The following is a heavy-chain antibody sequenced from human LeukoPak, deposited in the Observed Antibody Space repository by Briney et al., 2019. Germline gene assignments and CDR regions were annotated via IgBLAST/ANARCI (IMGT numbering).Heavy chain of an antibody. V-gene: IGHV4-4*02. CDR2: IYHSGST. Sequence: PSVTLSLTCTVSGDSMSSGARWSWVRQSPGKGLEWIGEIYHSGSTNYNPSPRGRVTLSVDNSNNHFSLDLSSVTAADTAFYYCARRGYSGNEAYFAYWGQGTLVTVSS. D-gene: IGHD5-12*01. CDR3: ARRGYSGNEAYFAY. J-gene: IGHJ4*02. CDR1: GDSMSSGAR.